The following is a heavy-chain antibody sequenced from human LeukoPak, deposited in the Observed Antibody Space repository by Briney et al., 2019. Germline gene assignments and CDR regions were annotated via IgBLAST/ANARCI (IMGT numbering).Heavy chain of an antibody. Sequence: GGSLRLSCAASGFTFSNFWMSWVRQAPGKGLEWVADVKEDGTEKYYVDSVKGRFTISRDNGENSLYLEMNSLRDEDTAVYYCASTLSGPWGQGTLVTVSS. CDR3: ASTLSGP. J-gene: IGHJ5*02. CDR2: VKEDGTEK. D-gene: IGHD6-25*01. CDR1: GFTFSNFW. V-gene: IGHV3-7*01.